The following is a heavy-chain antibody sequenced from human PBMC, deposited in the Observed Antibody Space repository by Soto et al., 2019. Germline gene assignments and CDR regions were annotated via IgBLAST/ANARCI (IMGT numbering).Heavy chain of an antibody. CDR3: ARGGRIAPAADYYYGMDV. Sequence: GGSLRLSCAASGFTFSSYAMHWVRQAPGKGLEWVAVISYDGSNKYYADSVKGRFTISRDNSKNTLYLQMNSLRAEDTAVYYCARGGRIAPAADYYYGMDVWGRGTTVTVYS. D-gene: IGHD2-2*01. V-gene: IGHV3-30-3*01. CDR1: GFTFSSYA. CDR2: ISYDGSNK. J-gene: IGHJ6*02.